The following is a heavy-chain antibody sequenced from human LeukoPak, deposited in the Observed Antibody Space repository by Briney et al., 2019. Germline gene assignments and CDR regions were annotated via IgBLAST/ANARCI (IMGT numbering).Heavy chain of an antibody. Sequence: SVKVSCKASGGTFSSYAISWVRQAPGQGLEWMGRIIPILGIANYAQKFQGRVTITADKSTSTAYMELSSLRSEDTAVYYCARAGIAAAQALDYWGQGTLVTVSS. J-gene: IGHJ4*02. CDR2: IIPILGIA. D-gene: IGHD6-13*01. CDR1: GGTFSSYA. CDR3: ARAGIAAAQALDY. V-gene: IGHV1-69*04.